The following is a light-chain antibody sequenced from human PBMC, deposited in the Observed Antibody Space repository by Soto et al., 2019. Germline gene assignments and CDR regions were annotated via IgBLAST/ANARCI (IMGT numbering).Light chain of an antibody. Sequence: QSVLTQPPSASGSPGQSVTISCTGSRNDVGGHKFVSWYQHHPGRSPKLIIYEVTQRPSGVSNRFSGSKSGNTASLTISGLQAEDEAEYYCSSYTNINTRACVFGTGTKV. CDR1: RNDVGGHKF. CDR3: SSYTNINTRACV. V-gene: IGLV2-14*01. J-gene: IGLJ1*01. CDR2: EVT.